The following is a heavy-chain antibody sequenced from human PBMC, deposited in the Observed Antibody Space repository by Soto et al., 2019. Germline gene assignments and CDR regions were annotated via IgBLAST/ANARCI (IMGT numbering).Heavy chain of an antibody. V-gene: IGHV3-23*01. J-gene: IGHJ6*01. CDR3: AKVYKPSNKNYYGMDV. Sequence: PGGSLRLSCAASGFTFSSYAMSWVRQAPGKGLGWVSAISGSGADTYYTDSVKGRFTISRDNSKNTLYLQMDSLRPEDTAVYYCAKVYKPSNKNYYGMDVWGQGTTVTVSS. D-gene: IGHD1-1*01. CDR1: GFTFSSYA. CDR2: ISGSGADT.